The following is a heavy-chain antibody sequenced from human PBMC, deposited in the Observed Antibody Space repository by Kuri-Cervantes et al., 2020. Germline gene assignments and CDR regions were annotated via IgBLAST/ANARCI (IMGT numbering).Heavy chain of an antibody. D-gene: IGHD1-14*01. Sequence: GESLKISCAASGFTFSSYWMNWVRQAPGKGLEWVSYISSSSSTIYYADSVKGRFTISRDNAKNSLYLQMNSLRDEDTAVYYCARDSSINYYYYYGMDVWGQGTTVTVSS. CDR2: ISSSSSTI. CDR1: GFTFSSYW. J-gene: IGHJ6*02. CDR3: ARDSSINYYYYYGMDV. V-gene: IGHV3-48*02.